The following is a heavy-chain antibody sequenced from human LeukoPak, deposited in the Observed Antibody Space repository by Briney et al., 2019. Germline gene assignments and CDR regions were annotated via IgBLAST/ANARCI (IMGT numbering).Heavy chain of an antibody. CDR3: ARCGMVTPYYYYYYMDV. V-gene: IGHV4-39*07. CDR2: IYYSGST. D-gene: IGHD5-18*01. CDR1: GGSISSSSYY. Sequence: SETLSLTCTVSGGSISSSSYYWGWLRQPPGKGLEWIGSIYYSGSTYYNPSLKSRVTISVDTSKNQFSLKLSSVTAADTAVYYCARCGMVTPYYYYYYMDVWGKGTTVTVSS. J-gene: IGHJ6*03.